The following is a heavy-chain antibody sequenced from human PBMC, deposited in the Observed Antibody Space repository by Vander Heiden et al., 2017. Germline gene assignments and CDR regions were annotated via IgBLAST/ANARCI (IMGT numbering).Heavy chain of an antibody. CDR1: GGSISSYY. V-gene: IGHV4-59*01. CDR3: ARLRRSVYFDY. CDR2: IYYSGST. J-gene: IGHJ4*02. Sequence: QVQLQESGPGLVKPSETLSLTCPVSGGSISSYYWSWIRQPPGKGLEWIGYIYYSGSTSYNPSLKSRVTISVDTSKNQFSLKLTSVTAADTAVYYCARLRRSVYFDYWGQGTLVTVSS. D-gene: IGHD6-25*01.